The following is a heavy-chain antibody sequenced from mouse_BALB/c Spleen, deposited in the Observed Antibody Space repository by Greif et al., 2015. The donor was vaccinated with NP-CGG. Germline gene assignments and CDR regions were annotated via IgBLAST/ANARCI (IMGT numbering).Heavy chain of an antibody. J-gene: IGHJ4*01. D-gene: IGHD4-1*01. CDR3: NAWDGYYAMDY. V-gene: IGHV14-4*02. Sequence: EVKLMESGAELVRSGASVKLSCTASGFNIKDYYMHWVKQRPEQGLEWIGWIDHENGDTEYAPKFQGKATMTADTSSNTAYLQLSGLTSEYTAVYYCNAWDGYYAMDYWGQGTSVTVSS. CDR2: IDHENGDT. CDR1: GFNIKDYY.